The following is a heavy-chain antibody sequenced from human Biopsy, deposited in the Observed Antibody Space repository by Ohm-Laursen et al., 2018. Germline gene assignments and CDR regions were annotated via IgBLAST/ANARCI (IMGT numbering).Heavy chain of an antibody. CDR2: VYNGGIT. V-gene: IGHV4-59*01. J-gene: IGHJ5*02. Sequence: GTLSLTYSVSGGSIISYYWTWIRQPPGQGLEWIGHVYNGGITNYNPSLKSRVTISKDTSKNQFPLQVNSVTAADTAVYYCARTPRDSFWSGSYKRGLWFDPWGQGTLVIVSS. D-gene: IGHD3-3*01. CDR1: GGSIISYY. CDR3: ARTPRDSFWSGSYKRGLWFDP.